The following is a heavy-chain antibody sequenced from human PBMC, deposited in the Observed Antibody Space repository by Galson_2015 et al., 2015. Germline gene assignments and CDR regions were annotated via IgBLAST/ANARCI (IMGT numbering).Heavy chain of an antibody. D-gene: IGHD6-13*01. J-gene: IGHJ3*02. V-gene: IGHV4-59*01. CDR2: IYYSGST. CDR1: GGSISSYY. Sequence: ATLSLTCPVSGGSISSYYWHWIRPPPGKGLEWIGYIYYSGSTNYNPSLKSRVTISVDTSKNQFSLKLSSVTAADTAVYYCARETVAAAGTDDGFEIWGQGTMVTVSS. CDR3: ARETVAAAGTDDGFEI.